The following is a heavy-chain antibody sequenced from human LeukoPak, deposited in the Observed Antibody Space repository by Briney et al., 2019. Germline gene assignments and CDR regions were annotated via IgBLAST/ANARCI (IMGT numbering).Heavy chain of an antibody. Sequence: SETLSLTCAVYGGSFSGYYWSWIRQPPGKGLEWTGEINHSGSTNYNPSLKSRVTISVDTSTNQFSLELSSVTAADTAVYYCARAQWLHYFDYWGQGTLVTVSS. D-gene: IGHD6-19*01. CDR3: ARAQWLHYFDY. CDR1: GGSFSGYY. CDR2: INHSGST. J-gene: IGHJ4*02. V-gene: IGHV4-34*01.